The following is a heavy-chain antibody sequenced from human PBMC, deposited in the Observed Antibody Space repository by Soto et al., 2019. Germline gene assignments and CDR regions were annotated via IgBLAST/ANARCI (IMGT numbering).Heavy chain of an antibody. CDR3: ARDLPTMAV. CDR2: IRAYNSNT. Sequence: QVQLVQSGAEVKKPGASVKVSCKASGYTFTSYGISWVRQAPGQGLEWMGWIRAYNSNTNSAQKLQGRVTMTTDTTTSTASMELRSLRSDETTVYYWARDLPTMAVWGQGTAVTVSS. J-gene: IGHJ6*02. CDR1: GYTFTSYG. V-gene: IGHV1-18*01.